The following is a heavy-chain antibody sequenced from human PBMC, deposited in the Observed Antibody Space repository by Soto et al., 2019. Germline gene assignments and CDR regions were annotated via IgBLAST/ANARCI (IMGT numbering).Heavy chain of an antibody. Sequence: PGGSLRLSCAAAGFSVSTSHISWVRQAPGKGLEWVSGITSGGNTYYADSVKGRFTVSRDSSKSTLYLQMNSLRAEDTALYYCAKGRSYYYYYGVDVWGQGTTVTVSS. CDR3: AKGRSYYYYYGVDV. CDR1: GFSVSTSH. CDR2: ITSGGNT. V-gene: IGHV3-53*01. J-gene: IGHJ6*02.